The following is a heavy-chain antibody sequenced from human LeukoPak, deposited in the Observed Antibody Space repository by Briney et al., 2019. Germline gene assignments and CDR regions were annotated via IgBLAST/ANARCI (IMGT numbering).Heavy chain of an antibody. D-gene: IGHD3-10*01. V-gene: IGHV3-33*01. CDR1: GFTFSSYG. CDR3: ARDRNRGYFDY. CDR2: IWYDGSNK. Sequence: GGSLRLSCAASGFTFSSYGIPWIRQAPGKGLEWVAVIWYDGSNKYYADPVKGRFTISRDNSKNTLDLHMNSPTSEDTAVYYCARDRNRGYFDYWGQGTLVTVSS. J-gene: IGHJ4*02.